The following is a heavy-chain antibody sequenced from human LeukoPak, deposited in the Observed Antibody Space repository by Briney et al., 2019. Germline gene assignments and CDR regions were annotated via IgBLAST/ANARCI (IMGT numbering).Heavy chain of an antibody. J-gene: IGHJ4*02. CDR1: GFTFPDYG. V-gene: IGHV3-20*04. D-gene: IGHD3-10*01. CDR2: VDLNGGST. CDR3: ARLFNFYGSGTYYPFDS. Sequence: GGSLRLSCAASGFTFPDYGMSWVRLAPGKGLEWVSGVDLNGGSTHYADSVKGRFTTSRDNAKNSLYLQMNTLRAEDTALYYCARLFNFYGSGTYYPFDSWGQGALVTVSS.